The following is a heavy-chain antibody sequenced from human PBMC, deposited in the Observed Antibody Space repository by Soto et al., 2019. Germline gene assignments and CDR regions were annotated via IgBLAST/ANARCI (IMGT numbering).Heavy chain of an antibody. D-gene: IGHD1-7*01. CDR2: IHYRGST. Sequence: XXTLSLRYTVSGCSIGSNYWHWILQPPGKGLEWIGYIHYRGSTTYNPSLKSRVIISVDTSKNQFSLKLSSVTAADTAIYHCATSRGNFFDPWGQGTQVTVSS. V-gene: IGHV4-59*01. CDR1: GCSIGSNY. J-gene: IGHJ5*02. CDR3: ATSRGNFFDP.